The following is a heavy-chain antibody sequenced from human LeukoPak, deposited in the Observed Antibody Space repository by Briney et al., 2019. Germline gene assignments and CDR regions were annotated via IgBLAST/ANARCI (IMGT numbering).Heavy chain of an antibody. CDR1: GYSFTSYW. Sequence: GESLKISCKGSGYSFTSYWIAWVRQMPGKGLEWMGIIYPGDSDTRYSPSFQGQVTISADESINIAYLQWSSLKASDTAIYYCARRASATEDLDYWGQGTLATVSS. V-gene: IGHV5-51*01. CDR2: IYPGDSDT. J-gene: IGHJ4*02. CDR3: ARRASATEDLDY.